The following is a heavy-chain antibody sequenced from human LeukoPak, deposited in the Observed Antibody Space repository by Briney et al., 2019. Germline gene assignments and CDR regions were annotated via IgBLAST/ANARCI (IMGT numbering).Heavy chain of an antibody. CDR3: AREVVIVVEPAANTIDY. D-gene: IGHD2-2*01. J-gene: IGHJ4*02. V-gene: IGHV3-21*01. CDR1: GVTLSNYA. Sequence: GGSLRLSCVASGVTLSNYAMSWARQAPGKGLEWVSAISKSSTYIKYADSVKGRFTVSRDNAKNSLFLQMNSLRVEDTAVYYCAREVVIVVEPAANTIDYWGQGTRVTVSS. CDR2: ISKSSTYI.